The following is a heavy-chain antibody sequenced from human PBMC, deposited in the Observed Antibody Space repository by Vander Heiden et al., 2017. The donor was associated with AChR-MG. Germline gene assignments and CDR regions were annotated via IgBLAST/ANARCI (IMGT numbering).Heavy chain of an antibody. Sequence: EVQLVESGGGLVKPGGSLRPSCAAAGFTLTRYSMNWDRQARGKGLEWVSSISSSSSYRYYADSVKGRFTISRDNAKNSLYLQMNSLRAEDTAVYYCARDPQYDFWSGYYRREGWFDPWGQGTLVTVSS. CDR3: ARDPQYDFWSGYYRREGWFDP. D-gene: IGHD3-3*01. J-gene: IGHJ5*02. CDR1: GFTLTRYS. V-gene: IGHV3-21*01. CDR2: ISSSSSYR.